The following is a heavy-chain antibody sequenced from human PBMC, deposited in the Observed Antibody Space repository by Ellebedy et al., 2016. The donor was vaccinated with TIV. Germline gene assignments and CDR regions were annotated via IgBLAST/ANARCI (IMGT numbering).Heavy chain of an antibody. D-gene: IGHD3-10*01. CDR1: GFTFSNYW. J-gene: IGHJ1*01. CDR3: ARDFFQVSGSS. Sequence: ESLKISCAASGFTFSNYWMHWVRQAPGKGLVWVSRISTDGSSTSYADSVKGRFTISRDNAKNTLFLEMNRLRADDTAVYFCARDFFQVSGSSWGQGTLVTVSS. CDR2: ISTDGSST. V-gene: IGHV3-74*01.